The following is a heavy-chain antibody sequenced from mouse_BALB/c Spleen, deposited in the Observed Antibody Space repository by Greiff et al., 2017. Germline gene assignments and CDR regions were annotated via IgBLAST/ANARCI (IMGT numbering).Heavy chain of an antibody. Sequence: QVQLKESGPDLVAPSQSLSITCTVSGFSLTSYGVHWVRQPPGKGLEWLVVIWSDGSTTYNSALKSRLSISKDNSKSQVFLKMNSLQTDDTAMYYCARHGWLRYAMDYWGQGTSVTVSS. CDR2: IWSDGST. V-gene: IGHV2-6-2*01. CDR3: ARHGWLRYAMDY. CDR1: GFSLTSYG. D-gene: IGHD2-2*01. J-gene: IGHJ4*01.